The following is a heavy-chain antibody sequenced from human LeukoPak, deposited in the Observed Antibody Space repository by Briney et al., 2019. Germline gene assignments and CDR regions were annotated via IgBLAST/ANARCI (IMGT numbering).Heavy chain of an antibody. V-gene: IGHV3-7*01. D-gene: IGHD3-22*01. Sequence: GGSLRLSCAASGFTFSSYSMNWVRQAPGKGLEWVANIKQDGSEKYYVDSVKGRFTISRDNARKSLYLQMNSLRVEDTAVYYCARGSDDSSGFYNPFYFDYWGQGTPVTVSS. CDR3: ARGSDDSSGFYNPFYFDY. J-gene: IGHJ4*02. CDR2: IKQDGSEK. CDR1: GFTFSSYS.